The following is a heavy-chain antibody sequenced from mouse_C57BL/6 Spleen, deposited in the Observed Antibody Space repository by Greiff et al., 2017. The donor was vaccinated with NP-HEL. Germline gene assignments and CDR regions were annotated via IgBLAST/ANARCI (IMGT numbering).Heavy chain of an antibody. CDR3: ARGLIYDGYLYFDY. CDR1: GYTFTSYW. CDR2: IYPGSGST. V-gene: IGHV1-55*01. Sequence: QVQLQQPGAELVKPGASVKMSCKASGYTFTSYWITWVKQRPGQGLEWIGDIYPGSGSTNYNEKFKSKATLTVDTSSSTAYMQLSSLTSEDSAVYYCARGLIYDGYLYFDYWGQGTTLTVSS. J-gene: IGHJ2*01. D-gene: IGHD2-3*01.